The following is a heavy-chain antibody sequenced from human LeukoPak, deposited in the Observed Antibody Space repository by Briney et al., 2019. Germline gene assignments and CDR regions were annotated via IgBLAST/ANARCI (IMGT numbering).Heavy chain of an antibody. J-gene: IGHJ6*03. D-gene: IGHD6-19*01. CDR3: AKDSRFIAVAGTGTYYYYYYMDV. V-gene: IGHV3-30*02. Sequence: GGSLRLSCAASGFTFSSYGMHWVRQAPGKGLEWVAFIRYDGSNKYYADSVKGRFTISRDNSKNTLYLQMNSLRAEDTAVYYCAKDSRFIAVAGTGTYYYYYYMDVWGKGTTVTISS. CDR2: IRYDGSNK. CDR1: GFTFSSYG.